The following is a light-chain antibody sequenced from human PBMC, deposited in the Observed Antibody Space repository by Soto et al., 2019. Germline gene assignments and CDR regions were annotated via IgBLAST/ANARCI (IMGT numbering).Light chain of an antibody. V-gene: IGKV3-20*01. CDR3: QQYGNSPAT. CDR1: QSVNNNF. J-gene: IGKJ1*01. CDR2: GAS. Sequence: EIVLTQSPATLSMSPGERASLFCRASQSVNNNFLAWYQQRPGQAPRLLVFGASSRAAGIPERFSGSGSGTDFALTVSRLETEDFAVYYCQQYGNSPATFGQGTKVDIK.